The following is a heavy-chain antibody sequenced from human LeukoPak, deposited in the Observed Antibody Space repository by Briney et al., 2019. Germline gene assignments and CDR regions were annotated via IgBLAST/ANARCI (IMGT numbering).Heavy chain of an antibody. Sequence: ETLSLTCAVPGGSISSSNWWSWVRQAPGKGLDWVSVLYSSGDTYYADSVKGRFTISRDNSKNTLYLQMNSLRAEDTAVYYCARIPIVTISSGGYWGQGTLVTVSS. J-gene: IGHJ1*01. CDR2: LYSSGDT. CDR3: ARIPIVTISSGGY. D-gene: IGHD5-12*01. V-gene: IGHV3-53*01. CDR1: GGSISSSNW.